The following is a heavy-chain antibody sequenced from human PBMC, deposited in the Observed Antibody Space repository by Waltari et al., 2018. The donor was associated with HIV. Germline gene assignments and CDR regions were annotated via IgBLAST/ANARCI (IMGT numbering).Heavy chain of an antibody. D-gene: IGHD3-22*01. CDR2: IKSKQSGGTV. Sequence: EVQLVESGGGLVKPGVSLRVSCAACGFAFNNYWMSWFRQAPEKGLEWVGRIKSKQSGGTVDYAAPVKGRFTISRDDSKNMMYLQMDSLESEDTAVYYCTTGSSGAEDYWGQGTLVTVSS. V-gene: IGHV3-15*01. CDR1: GFAFNNYW. J-gene: IGHJ4*02. CDR3: TTGSSGAEDY.